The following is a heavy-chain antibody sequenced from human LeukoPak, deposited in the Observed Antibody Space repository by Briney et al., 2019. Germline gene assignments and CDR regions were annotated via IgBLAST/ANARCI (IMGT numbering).Heavy chain of an antibody. CDR3: AKMEVVTADDKYFQY. J-gene: IGHJ1*01. V-gene: IGHV3-23*01. CDR2: IGSSGGST. Sequence: GSLRLSCVASGFTFGSFWMSWVRQAPGKGLEWVSVIGSSGGSTYYADSVKGRFTISRDNSKNTLYLQMNSLRAEDTAVYYCAKMEVVTADDKYFQYWGQGTLVTVSS. CDR1: GFTFGSFW. D-gene: IGHD2-21*02.